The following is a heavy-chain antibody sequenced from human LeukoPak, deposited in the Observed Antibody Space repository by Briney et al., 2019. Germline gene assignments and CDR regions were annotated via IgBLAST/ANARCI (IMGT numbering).Heavy chain of an antibody. CDR3: AWGRNLGY. CDR1: GGSFSGYY. D-gene: IGHD7-27*01. J-gene: IGHJ4*02. CDR2: INHSGST. V-gene: IGHV4-34*01. Sequence: SSETLSLTCAVYGGSFSGYYWSWIRQPPGKGLEWIGEINHSGSTNYNPSLKSRVTISVDTSKNQFSLKLSSVTAADTAVYYCAWGRNLGYWGQGTLVTVSS.